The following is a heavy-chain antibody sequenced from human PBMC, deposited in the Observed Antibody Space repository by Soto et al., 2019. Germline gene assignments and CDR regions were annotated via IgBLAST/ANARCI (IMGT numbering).Heavy chain of an antibody. J-gene: IGHJ6*02. D-gene: IGHD4-17*01. CDR2: VYYSGGT. Sequence: QVQLQESGPGVVKPSETLSLTCTVSGGSIRGYSWSWIRQPLGKGLEWIGYVYYSGGTNYSPSFKDRVTISVDTTENQFSLKVNSVTAADTAVYYCAREETPVSPHYFYYGLDAWGQGTTVTVSS. CDR3: AREETPVSPHYFYYGLDA. CDR1: GGSIRGYS. V-gene: IGHV4-59*01.